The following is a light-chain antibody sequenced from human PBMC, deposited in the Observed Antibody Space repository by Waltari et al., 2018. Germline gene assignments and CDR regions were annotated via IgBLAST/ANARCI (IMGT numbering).Light chain of an antibody. Sequence: QSALTQPASVSGSPGQSITISCTGTSSDVGGYNYVSWYQQHPGKAPKLMIYEVSNRPSGVSKRCSGSKSGNTAALTISGHQAEDEADYYCSSYTSSSRVFGTGTKVTVL. J-gene: IGLJ1*01. V-gene: IGLV2-14*01. CDR3: SSYTSSSRV. CDR2: EVS. CDR1: SSDVGGYNY.